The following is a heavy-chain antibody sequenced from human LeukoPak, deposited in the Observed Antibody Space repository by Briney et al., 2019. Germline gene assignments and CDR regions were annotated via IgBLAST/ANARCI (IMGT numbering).Heavy chain of an antibody. CDR2: IYYSGST. CDR1: GGSFSGYY. J-gene: IGHJ3*02. Sequence: SETLSLTCAVYGGSFSGYYWGWIRQPPGKGLEWIGSIYYSGSTYYNPSLKSRVTISVDTSKNQFSLKLSSVTAADTAVYYCARHGATVTTRGFDIWGQGTMVTVSS. V-gene: IGHV4-39*01. D-gene: IGHD4-17*01. CDR3: ARHGATVTTRGFDI.